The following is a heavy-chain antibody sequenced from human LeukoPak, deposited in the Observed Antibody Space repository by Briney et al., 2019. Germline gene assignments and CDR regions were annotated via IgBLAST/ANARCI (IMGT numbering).Heavy chain of an antibody. CDR2: ISAYNGNT. Sequence: ASVKVSCKASGYTFTSYGISWVRQAPGQGLEWMGWISAYNGNTNYAQKLQGRVTMTTDTSTSTAYMELRSLRSDDTAVYYCARDGTMVRGVTKNHNYYYYYGMDVWGQGTTVTVSS. V-gene: IGHV1-18*01. CDR3: ARDGTMVRGVTKNHNYYYYYGMDV. J-gene: IGHJ6*02. D-gene: IGHD3-10*01. CDR1: GYTFTSYG.